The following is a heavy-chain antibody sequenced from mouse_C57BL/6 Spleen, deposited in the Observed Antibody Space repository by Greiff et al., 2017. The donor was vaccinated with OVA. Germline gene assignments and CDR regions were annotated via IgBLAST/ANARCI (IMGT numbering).Heavy chain of an antibody. J-gene: IGHJ4*01. CDR3: ARAITTVVDYAMDY. D-gene: IGHD1-1*01. V-gene: IGHV1-52*01. CDR2: IDPSDSET. Sequence: QVQLQQPGAELVRPGSSVKLSCKASGYTFTSYWMHWVKQRPIQGLEWIGNIDPSDSETHYNQKFKDKATLTVDKSSSTAYMQLSSLTSEDSAVYFCARAITTVVDYAMDYWGQGTSVTVSS. CDR1: GYTFTSYW.